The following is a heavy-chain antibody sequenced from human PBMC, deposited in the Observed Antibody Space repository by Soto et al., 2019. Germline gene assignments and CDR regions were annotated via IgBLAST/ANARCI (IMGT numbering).Heavy chain of an antibody. J-gene: IGHJ4*02. CDR1: GYQFNYYW. D-gene: IGHD1-26*01. CDR2: IYPHDSDT. Sequence: GESLKISCQGSGYQFNYYWIGWVRQLPGKGLEWMGIIYPHDSDTRYSPSFQGRVTISVDNSKNTAYLQWSSLRASDTAMYYCARHDGREIPSIFEYWGQGTLVTVSS. V-gene: IGHV5-51*01. CDR3: ARHDGREIPSIFEY.